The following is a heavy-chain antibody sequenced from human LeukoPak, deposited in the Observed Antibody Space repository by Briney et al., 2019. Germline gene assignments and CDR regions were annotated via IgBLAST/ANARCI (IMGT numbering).Heavy chain of an antibody. V-gene: IGHV1-18*01. J-gene: IGHJ4*02. Sequence: ASVLVSCTASGCTFTSYGIRWVRQAPGQGLEWMGWISAYNGNTNYAQKLQGRVTMTTDTSTSTAYMELRSLRSDDTAVYYCARAGYSYGYYFDYWGQGTLVTVSS. CDR2: ISAYNGNT. D-gene: IGHD5-18*01. CDR1: GCTFTSYG. CDR3: ARAGYSYGYYFDY.